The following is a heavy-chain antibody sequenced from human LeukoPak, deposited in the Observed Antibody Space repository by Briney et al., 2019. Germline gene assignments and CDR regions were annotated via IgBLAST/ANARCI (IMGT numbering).Heavy chain of an antibody. V-gene: IGHV1-2*02. D-gene: IGHD1-26*01. Sequence: GASVKVSCKASGYTFTGYYMHWVRQAPGQGLEWMGWINPNSGATNYAQKFQGRVTMTRDTSISTAYMELSRLRSDDTAVYHCARGNDSGTYYGDAFDIWGQGTMVTVSS. CDR1: GYTFTGYY. J-gene: IGHJ3*02. CDR3: ARGNDSGTYYGDAFDI. CDR2: INPNSGAT.